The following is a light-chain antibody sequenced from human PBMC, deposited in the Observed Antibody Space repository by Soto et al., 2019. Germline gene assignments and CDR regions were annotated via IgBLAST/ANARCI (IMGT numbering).Light chain of an antibody. V-gene: IGKV3-20*01. CDR3: LQHGSAPYT. CDR1: QSVSSRF. Sequence: EIVLTQSPGTLSLSPGERATLSCRASQSVSSRFLAWYQQKPGQAPRLVIYGASKTAFGIPDRFSGSTSGTVFNLSISRLEPEDSAVYHCLQHGSAPYTFGQGTRLEIK. J-gene: IGKJ2*01. CDR2: GAS.